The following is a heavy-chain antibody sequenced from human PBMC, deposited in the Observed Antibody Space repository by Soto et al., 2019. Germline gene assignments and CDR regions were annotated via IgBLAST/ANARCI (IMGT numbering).Heavy chain of an antibody. D-gene: IGHD3-10*02. J-gene: IGHJ6*02. CDR3: ASVRGGYYYAMDV. Sequence: SETLSLTCAVSGGSISSSNWWSRVRQPPGKGLEWIGEIYHSGSTNYNPSLKSRVTISVDKSKNQFSLKLSSVTAADTAVYYCASVRGGYYYAMDVWGQGTTVTV. CDR1: GGSISSSNW. V-gene: IGHV4-4*02. CDR2: IYHSGST.